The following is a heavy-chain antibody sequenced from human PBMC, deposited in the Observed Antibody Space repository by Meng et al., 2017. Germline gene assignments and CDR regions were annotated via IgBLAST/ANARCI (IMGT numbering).Heavy chain of an antibody. V-gene: IGHV6-1*01. J-gene: IGHJ4*02. CDR3: ARGVVYAISYFDY. CDR1: GDSFSSNSAA. Sequence: QGQLQQSGPGLGKPAQTPSPTCASSGDSFSSNSAAWNWIRQSPSRGLEWLGRTYYRSKWYNDYAVSVKSRITINPDTSKNQFSLQLNSVTPEDTAVYYCARGVVYAISYFDYWGQGTLVTVSS. CDR2: TYYRSKWYN. D-gene: IGHD2-8*02.